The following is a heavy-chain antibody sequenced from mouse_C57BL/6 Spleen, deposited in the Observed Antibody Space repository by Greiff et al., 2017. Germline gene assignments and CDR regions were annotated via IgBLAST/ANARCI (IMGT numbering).Heavy chain of an antibody. Sequence: EVQLQQSGAELVRPGASVKLSCTASGFTIKDDYMHWVKQRPEQGLEWIGWIDPENGDTEYASKFQGQATITADTSSNTAYLQLRSLTSEDTAVYYCTTAGELRRAFDYWGQGTTLTVSS. CDR2: IDPENGDT. CDR3: TTAGELRRAFDY. V-gene: IGHV14-4*01. CDR1: GFTIKDDY. D-gene: IGHD2-4*01. J-gene: IGHJ2*01.